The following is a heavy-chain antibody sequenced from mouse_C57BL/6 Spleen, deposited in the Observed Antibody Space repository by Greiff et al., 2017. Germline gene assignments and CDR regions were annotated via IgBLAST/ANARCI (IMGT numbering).Heavy chain of an antibody. Sequence: EVKVVESEGGLVQPGSSMKLSCTASGFTFSDYYMAWVRQVPEKGLEWVANINSDGSSTYYLDSLESRFIISRDNAKNILYLQMSSRMSDDAATDYCARAYDYGYYFDYWGQGTTLTVSS. CDR3: ARAYDYGYYFDY. CDR2: INSDGSST. V-gene: IGHV5-16*01. CDR1: GFTFSDYY. D-gene: IGHD2-4*01. J-gene: IGHJ2*01.